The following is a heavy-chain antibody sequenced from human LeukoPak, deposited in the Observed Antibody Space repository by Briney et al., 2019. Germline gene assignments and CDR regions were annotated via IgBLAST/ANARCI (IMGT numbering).Heavy chain of an antibody. D-gene: IGHD4-17*01. CDR3: ARHSGVTTVTTGWFDP. CDR1: GYSFTSYW. V-gene: IGHV5-51*01. J-gene: IGHJ5*02. CDR2: IYPGDSDT. Sequence: GESLKISCKGSGYSFTSYWIGWVRQMPGKGLEWMGIIYPGDSDTRCSPSFQGQVTISADKSISTAYLQWSSLKASDTAMYYCARHSGVTTVTTGWFDPWGQGTLVTVSS.